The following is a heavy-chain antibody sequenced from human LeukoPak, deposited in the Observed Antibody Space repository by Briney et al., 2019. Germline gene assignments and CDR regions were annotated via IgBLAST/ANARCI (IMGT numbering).Heavy chain of an antibody. CDR3: ARGRDIST. CDR2: ITSRSGYT. CDR1: GFTFSSDT. D-gene: IGHD6-13*01. Sequence: GGSLRLSCAASGFTFSSDTMNWVRQAPGKGLEWVSSITSRSGYTYYADSVKGRFTISRDNAEKSLYLHMNSLRGEDTAIYYCARGRDISTWGQGTLVTVSS. V-gene: IGHV3-21*01. J-gene: IGHJ5*02.